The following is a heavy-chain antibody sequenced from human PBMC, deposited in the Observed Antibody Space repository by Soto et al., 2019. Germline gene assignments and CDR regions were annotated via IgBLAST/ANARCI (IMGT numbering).Heavy chain of an antibody. D-gene: IGHD6-13*01. CDR3: ARDCGGSSWSRPFYYYYYYGMDV. Sequence: PGGSLRLSCAASGFTFSSYAMHWVRQAPGKGLEWVAVISYDGSNKYYADSVKGRFTISRDNSKNTLYLQMNSLRAEDTAVYYCARDCGGSSWSRPFYYYYYYGMDVWGQGTTVTVSS. CDR2: ISYDGSNK. V-gene: IGHV3-30-3*01. J-gene: IGHJ6*02. CDR1: GFTFSSYA.